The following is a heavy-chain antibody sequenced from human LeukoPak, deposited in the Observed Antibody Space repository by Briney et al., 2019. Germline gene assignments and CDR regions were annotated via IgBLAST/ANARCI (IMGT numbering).Heavy chain of an antibody. J-gene: IGHJ6*03. CDR3: ARGSYDFWSGWSGRYYYYMDV. CDR2: ISAYNGNT. CDR1: GYTFTSYG. V-gene: IGHV1-18*01. Sequence: GASVKVSCKASGYTFTSYGISWVRQAPGQGLEWMGWISAYNGNTNYAQKLQGRVTMTTDTSTSTAYMELRSLRSDDTAVYYCARGSYDFWSGWSGRYYYYMDVWGKGPRSPSP. D-gene: IGHD3-3*01.